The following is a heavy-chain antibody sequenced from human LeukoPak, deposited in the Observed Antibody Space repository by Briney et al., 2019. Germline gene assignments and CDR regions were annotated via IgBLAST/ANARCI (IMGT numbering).Heavy chain of an antibody. CDR1: GFTFSSYE. CDR2: ISYDGSNK. D-gene: IGHD3-10*01. V-gene: IGHV3-30*03. Sequence: GGSLRLSCAASGFTFSSYEMNWVRQAPGKGLEWVAVISYDGSNKYYADSVKGRFTISRDNAKNSLYLQMNSLRAEDTAVYYCARVTYGSGTYGAFDYWGQGTLVTVSS. CDR3: ARVTYGSGTYGAFDY. J-gene: IGHJ4*02.